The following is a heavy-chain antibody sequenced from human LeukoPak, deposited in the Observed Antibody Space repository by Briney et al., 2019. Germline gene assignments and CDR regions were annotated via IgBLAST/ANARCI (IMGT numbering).Heavy chain of an antibody. CDR2: INPSGGST. CDR3: ARALSEMATIGEDFDY. J-gene: IGHJ4*02. D-gene: IGHD5-24*01. Sequence: ASVKVSCKASGYTFTSYYMHWVRQAPGQGLEWMGIINPSGGSTSYAQKFQGRVTMTGDTSTSTVYMELSSLRSEDTAVYYCARALSEMATIGEDFDYWGQGTLVTVSS. V-gene: IGHV1-46*01. CDR1: GYTFTSYY.